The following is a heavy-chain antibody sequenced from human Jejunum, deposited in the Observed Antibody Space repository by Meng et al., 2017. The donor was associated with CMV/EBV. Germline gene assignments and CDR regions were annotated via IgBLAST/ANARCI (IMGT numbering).Heavy chain of an antibody. J-gene: IGHJ4*02. V-gene: IGHV1-2*02. Sequence: SGYPFTGYYLHWVRQAPGQGLEWMGWLNPNSGDTTYAQQFQGRVTMTRDTSISTAYMELSRLRSDDTAVYYCATSSSGFDFWTDYWGQGTLVTVSS. CDR2: LNPNSGDT. CDR1: GYPFTGYY. D-gene: IGHD5-12*01. CDR3: ATSSSGFDFWTDY.